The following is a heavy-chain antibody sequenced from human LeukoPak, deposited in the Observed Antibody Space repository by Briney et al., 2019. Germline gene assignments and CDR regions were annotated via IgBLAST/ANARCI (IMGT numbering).Heavy chain of an antibody. J-gene: IGHJ4*02. CDR1: GFTVSSNY. V-gene: IGHV3-66*01. D-gene: IGHD3-9*01. CDR2: IYSGGST. Sequence: GGSLRLSCAASGFTVSSNYMSWVRQAPGKGLEWVSVIYSGGSTYYADSVKGRFTISRDNSKNTLYLQMNSLRAEDTAVYYCAREREAYDILTGYYTRTHSFDYWGQGTLVTVSS. CDR3: AREREAYDILTGYYTRTHSFDY.